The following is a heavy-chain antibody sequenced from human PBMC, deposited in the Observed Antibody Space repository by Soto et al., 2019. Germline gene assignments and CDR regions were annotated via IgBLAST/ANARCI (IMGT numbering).Heavy chain of an antibody. CDR2: IYYSGST. Sequence: LFLTCTVSGGSISSGGYYWSLIRQHPGKGLEWIGYIYYSGSTYYNPSLKSRVTISVDTSKNQFSLKLSSVTAADTAVYYCARAPFTHDSNWFDPWGQGTLVTVSS. D-gene: IGHD2-21*02. CDR3: ARAPFTHDSNWFDP. CDR1: GGSISSGGYY. V-gene: IGHV4-31*03. J-gene: IGHJ5*02.